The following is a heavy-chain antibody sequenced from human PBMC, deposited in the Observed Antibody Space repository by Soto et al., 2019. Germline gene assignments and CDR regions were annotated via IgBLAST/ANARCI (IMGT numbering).Heavy chain of an antibody. V-gene: IGHV1-69*02. CDR1: GGTFSSYT. CDR2: IIPILGIA. CDR3: ARARITMVRGVMVYYYGMDV. J-gene: IGHJ6*02. D-gene: IGHD3-10*01. Sequence: SVKVSCKASGGTFSSYTISWVRQAPGQGLEWMGRIIPILGIANYAQKFQGRVTITADKSTSTAYMELSSLRSEDTAVYYCARARITMVRGVMVYYYGMDVRGQGTTVTVSS.